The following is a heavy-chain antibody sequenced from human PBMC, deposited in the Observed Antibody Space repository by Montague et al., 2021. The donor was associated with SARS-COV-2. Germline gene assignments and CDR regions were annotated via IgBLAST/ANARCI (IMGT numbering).Heavy chain of an antibody. CDR1: GGSISSYD. CDR2: IYYSGST. CDR3: ARGGRRDIVLVVYDRWYGVDV. D-gene: IGHD2-8*02. J-gene: IGHJ6*02. Sequence: SETLSLTCTVSGGSISSYDWRWIRHPPGKGLDWIWYIYYSGSTNSNPSLKSRVTISVDTSKNQFSLKLSSVTAPDTAVYYCARGGRRDIVLVVYDRWYGVDVWGQGTTVTVSS. V-gene: IGHV4-59*01.